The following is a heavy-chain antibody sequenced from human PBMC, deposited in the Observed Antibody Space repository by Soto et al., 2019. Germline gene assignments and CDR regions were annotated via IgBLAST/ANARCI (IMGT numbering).Heavy chain of an antibody. D-gene: IGHD1-1*01. Sequence: GGSLRLSCAASGFTVSSNYMSWVRQPPGKGLEWVSVIYSGGSTYYADSLEGRFTISRDNSKNTLYLLMNSLRAEDTAGYYCAPDLPYHQTRTAFTPPTAFDITGQGTMVT. CDR1: GFTVSSNY. CDR3: APDLPYHQTRTAFTPPTAFDI. CDR2: IYSGGST. J-gene: IGHJ3*02. V-gene: IGHV3-66*01.